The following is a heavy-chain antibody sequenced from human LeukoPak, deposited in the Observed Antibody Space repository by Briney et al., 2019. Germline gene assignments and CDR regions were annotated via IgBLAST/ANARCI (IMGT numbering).Heavy chain of an antibody. Sequence: GGSLRLSCAAPGFTVSPYGMHWVRQAPGKGLEWVTFIRSDGSNEYYTDSVKGRFTISRDNSKNTLYLQMNSLRAEDTAVYYCAGDFDYWGQGTLVTVSS. CDR2: IRSDGSNE. J-gene: IGHJ4*02. CDR3: AGDFDY. V-gene: IGHV3-30*02. CDR1: GFTVSPYG.